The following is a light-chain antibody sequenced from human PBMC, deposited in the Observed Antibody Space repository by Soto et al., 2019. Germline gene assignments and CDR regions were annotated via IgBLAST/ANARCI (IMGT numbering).Light chain of an antibody. Sequence: QTVVTQPPSVSGAPGQRVTISCTGTSSNIGAGYDVHWYQQLPGTAPKLLIYANSNRPSGVPDRFSGYKSGTSASLPITGLQAEDEADYYCQSYDSSLSGYVFGPGTKVTAL. CDR2: ANS. CDR3: QSYDSSLSGYV. CDR1: SSNIGAGYD. J-gene: IGLJ1*01. V-gene: IGLV1-40*01.